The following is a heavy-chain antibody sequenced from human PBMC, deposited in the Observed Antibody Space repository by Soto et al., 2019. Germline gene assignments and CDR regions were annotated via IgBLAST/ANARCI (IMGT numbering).Heavy chain of an antibody. D-gene: IGHD2-15*01. CDR2: IKQDGSEK. V-gene: IGHV3-7*01. Sequence: ESGGGLVQPGGSLRLSCAASGFTFSSYWMSWVRQAPGKGLEWVANIKQDGSEKYYVDSVKGRFTISRDNAKNSLYLQMNSLRAEDTAVYYCARHGGGGGSLYYYYGMDVWGQGTTVTVSS. CDR1: GFTFSSYW. CDR3: ARHGGGGGSLYYYYGMDV. J-gene: IGHJ6*02.